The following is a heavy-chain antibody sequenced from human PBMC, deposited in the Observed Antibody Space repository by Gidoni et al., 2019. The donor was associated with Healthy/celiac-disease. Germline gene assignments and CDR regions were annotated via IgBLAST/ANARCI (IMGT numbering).Heavy chain of an antibody. J-gene: IGHJ4*02. Sequence: VPLVESGGVVVQPWRSLRLSCAGSGFTSSRVCRLWVRRAPGKGLEWVAVIWDDGSNKYYADSVKGRFTISRDNSKNTLYLQMNSLRAEDTAVYYCARGVYYDSSGYYWGDENVRQCDYWGQGTLVTVSS. CDR2: IWDDGSNK. CDR1: GFTSSRVC. CDR3: ARGVYYDSSGYYWGDENVRQCDY. D-gene: IGHD3-22*01. V-gene: IGHV3-33*01.